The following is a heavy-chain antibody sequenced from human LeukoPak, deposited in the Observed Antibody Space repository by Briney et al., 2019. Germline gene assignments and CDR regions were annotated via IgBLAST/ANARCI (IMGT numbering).Heavy chain of an antibody. D-gene: IGHD4-23*01. V-gene: IGHV3-21*01. CDR1: GFAFSSYS. J-gene: IGHJ4*02. Sequence: GGSLRLSCAASGFAFSSYSMNWVRQAPGKGLEWVSSISSSSSYIYYADSVKGRFTISRDNAKNSLYLQMNSLRAEDTAVYYCARDVGRLGTVVTRAFDYWGQGTLVTVSS. CDR3: ARDVGRLGTVVTRAFDY. CDR2: ISSSSSYI.